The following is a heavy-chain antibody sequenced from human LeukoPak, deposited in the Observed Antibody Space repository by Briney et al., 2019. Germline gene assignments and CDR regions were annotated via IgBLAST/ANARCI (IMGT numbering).Heavy chain of an antibody. V-gene: IGHV3-23*01. CDR3: VKDLTAVAAPFDY. J-gene: IGHJ4*02. CDR1: GFTFSSYA. Sequence: GGSLRLSCAASGFTFSSYAMSWVRQAPGKGLEWVSAISGSGGSTYYADSVKGRFTISRDNSKNTLYLQMSSLRAEDTAVYYCVKDLTAVAAPFDYWGQGTLVTVSS. D-gene: IGHD6-19*01. CDR2: ISGSGGST.